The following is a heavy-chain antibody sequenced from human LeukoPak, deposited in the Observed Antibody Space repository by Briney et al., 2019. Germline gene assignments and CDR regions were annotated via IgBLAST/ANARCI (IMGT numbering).Heavy chain of an antibody. V-gene: IGHV3-21*04. CDR2: ISSSSSYI. CDR3: AKSGYNRFDY. Sequence: GGSLRLSCTASGFTFGDYAMSWFRQAPGKGLEWVSSISSSSSYIYYADSVKGRFTISRDNAKNSLYLQMNSLRADDTAVYYCAKSGYNRFDYWGQGTLVTVSS. J-gene: IGHJ4*02. CDR1: GFTFGDYA. D-gene: IGHD5-24*01.